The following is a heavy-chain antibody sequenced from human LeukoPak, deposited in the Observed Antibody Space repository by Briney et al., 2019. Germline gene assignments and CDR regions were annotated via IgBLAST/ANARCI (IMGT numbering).Heavy chain of an antibody. CDR1: GGSISSSSYY. CDR3: ARLLSPLYYYDSSGLDAFDI. D-gene: IGHD3-22*01. Sequence: SETLSLTCTVSGGSISSSSYYWGWIRQPPGKGLEWIGSIYYSRSTYYNPSLKSRVTISVDTSKNQFSLKLSSVTAADTAVYYCARLLSPLYYYDSSGLDAFDIWGQGTMVTVSS. J-gene: IGHJ3*02. V-gene: IGHV4-39*01. CDR2: IYYSRST.